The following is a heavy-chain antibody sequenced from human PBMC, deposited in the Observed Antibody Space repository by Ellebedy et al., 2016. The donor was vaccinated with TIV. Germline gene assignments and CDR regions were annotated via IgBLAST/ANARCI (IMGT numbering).Heavy chain of an antibody. CDR3: ARRVGSYGV. V-gene: IGHV4-34*01. Sequence: MPSETLSLTCAVYDGSFSDYYWGWIRQPPGKGLEWIGEITHSGSTSYNPSLKSRVTISVDTSKKQFSLKLNSLTAADTAVYYCARRVGSYGVWGQGTLVTVSS. J-gene: IGHJ4*02. CDR1: DGSFSDYY. CDR2: ITHSGST. D-gene: IGHD1-26*01.